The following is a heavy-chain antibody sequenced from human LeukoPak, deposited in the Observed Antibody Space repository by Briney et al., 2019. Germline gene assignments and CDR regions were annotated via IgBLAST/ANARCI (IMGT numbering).Heavy chain of an antibody. V-gene: IGHV4-31*03. CDR1: GGSISSGTYY. J-gene: IGHJ4*02. CDR2: IYYSGSS. Sequence: SETLSLTCTVSGGSISSGTYYWSWIRQHPGKGLEWIGYIYYSGSSYYNPSLKSRVIISVDTSENQFSLKLSSVTAADTAVYFCGRGLTYYFDSWGQGTLVTVSS. CDR3: GRGLTYYFDS.